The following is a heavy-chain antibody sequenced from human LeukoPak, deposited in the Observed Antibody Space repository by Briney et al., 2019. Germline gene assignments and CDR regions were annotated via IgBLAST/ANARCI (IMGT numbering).Heavy chain of an antibody. Sequence: PSETLSLTCTVSGGSISSYYWSWIRQPAGKGLEWIGRIYTSGSTNYNPSLKSRVTISVDTSKNQFSLKLSSVTAADTAVYYCARSPHGSGRSFQRAFDIWGQGTMVTVSS. D-gene: IGHD3-10*01. CDR3: ARSPHGSGRSFQRAFDI. CDR1: GGSISSYY. J-gene: IGHJ3*02. CDR2: IYTSGST. V-gene: IGHV4-4*07.